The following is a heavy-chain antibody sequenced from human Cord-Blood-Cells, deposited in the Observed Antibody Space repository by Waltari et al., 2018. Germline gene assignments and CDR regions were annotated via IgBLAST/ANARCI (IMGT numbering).Heavy chain of an antibody. V-gene: IGHV3-48*03. CDR3: ARDRPYYYDSSGYYNWFDP. J-gene: IGHJ5*02. CDR1: GFTFSSYE. CDR2: ISSSGSTI. Sequence: EVQLVESGGGLVQPGGSLRLSCAASGFTFSSYEMNWVRQAPGKGLEWVSYISSSGSTIYYADSVKGRFTISRDNAKNSLYLQMNSLRAEDTAVYYCARDRPYYYDSSGYYNWFDPWGQGTLVTVSS. D-gene: IGHD3-22*01.